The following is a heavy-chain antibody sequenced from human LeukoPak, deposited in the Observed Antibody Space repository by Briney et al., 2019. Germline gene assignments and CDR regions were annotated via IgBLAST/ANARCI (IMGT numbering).Heavy chain of an antibody. D-gene: IGHD1-26*01. CDR3: AKFIGGSYIIDC. J-gene: IGHJ4*02. Sequence: PGGSLRLPCAASGFTFSSYAMSWVRQAPGKGLEWVSAISGSGGSTYYADSVKGRFTISRDNSKNTLYLQMNSLRAEDTAVYYCAKFIGGSYIIDCWGQGTLVTVSS. CDR2: ISGSGGST. CDR1: GFTFSSYA. V-gene: IGHV3-23*01.